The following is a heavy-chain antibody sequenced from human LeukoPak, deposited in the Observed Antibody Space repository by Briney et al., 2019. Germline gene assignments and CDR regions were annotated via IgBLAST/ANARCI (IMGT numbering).Heavy chain of an antibody. CDR3: ARAHSSGWPRMFDP. D-gene: IGHD6-19*01. CDR2: IYYSGST. Sequence: SETLSLTCTVSGGSISTYSWTWIRQPPGKGLEWIGNIYYSGSTNYNPSLKSRVTISIDTSKNQFSLKVSSVTAADTAVYYCARAHSSGWPRMFDPWGQGTLVTVPS. V-gene: IGHV4-59*01. J-gene: IGHJ5*02. CDR1: GGSISTYS.